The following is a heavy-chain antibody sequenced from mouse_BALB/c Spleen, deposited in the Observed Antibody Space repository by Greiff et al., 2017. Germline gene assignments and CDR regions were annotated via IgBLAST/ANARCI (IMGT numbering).Heavy chain of an antibody. D-gene: IGHD1-2*01. CDR2: IYPGNSDT. J-gene: IGHJ3*01. CDR3: TRGQFITAVPFAY. CDR1: GYSFTSYW. V-gene: IGHV1-5*01. Sequence: EVQLQQSGTVLARPGASVKMSCKASGYSFTSYWMHWVKQRPGQGLEWIGAIYPGNSDTSYNQKFKGKAKLTAVTSASTAYMELSSLTNEDSAVYYCTRGQFITAVPFAYWGQGTLVTVSA.